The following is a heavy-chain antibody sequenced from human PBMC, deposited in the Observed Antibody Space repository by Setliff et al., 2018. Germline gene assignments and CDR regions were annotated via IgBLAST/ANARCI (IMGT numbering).Heavy chain of an antibody. V-gene: IGHV3-23*01. CDR1: GFTFSSYA. Sequence: PGGSLRLSCAASGFTFSSYAMSWVRQAPGKGLEWVSLISGSGISTYYADSVKGRFTVSRDNPKNSLYLQMSSLRAEDTAIYYCARDRGGASTRDHWGQGTLVTVSS. J-gene: IGHJ4*02. CDR3: ARDRGGASTRDH. D-gene: IGHD1-26*01. CDR2: ISGSGIST.